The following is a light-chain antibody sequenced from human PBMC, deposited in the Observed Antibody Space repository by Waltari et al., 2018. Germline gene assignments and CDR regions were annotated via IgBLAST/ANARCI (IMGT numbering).Light chain of an antibody. J-gene: IGLJ3*02. CDR1: SSNIGSYI. V-gene: IGLV1-44*01. CDR2: INN. Sequence: QSVLTQPPSASGTPGQRVTISCSGSSSNIGSYIVNWYQQLPGTAPKLLIYINNQRPSGVPDRFSGSRSVTSASLAISGLQSEDEADYYCAGWDDRLNGVVFGGGTKLTVL. CDR3: AGWDDRLNGVV.